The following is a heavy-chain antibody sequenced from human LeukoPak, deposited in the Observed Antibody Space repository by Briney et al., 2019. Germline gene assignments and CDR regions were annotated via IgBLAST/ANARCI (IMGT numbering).Heavy chain of an antibody. D-gene: IGHD3-22*01. CDR2: IIPILGIA. V-gene: IGHV1-69*04. CDR3: ASPHPNYDSSEGTHDPDAFDI. J-gene: IGHJ3*02. CDR1: GGTFSSYA. Sequence: SVKVSCKASGGTFSSYAISWVRQAPGQGLEWMGRIIPILGIANYAQKFQGRVTITADKSTSTAYMELSSLRSEDTAVYYCASPHPNYDSSEGTHDPDAFDIWGQGTMVTVSS.